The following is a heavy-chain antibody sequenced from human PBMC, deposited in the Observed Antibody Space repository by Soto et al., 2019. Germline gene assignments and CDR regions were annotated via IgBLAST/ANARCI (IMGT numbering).Heavy chain of an antibody. J-gene: IGHJ4*02. CDR2: FGPIFGTA. CDR3: AIGVTRGSFPPFDY. V-gene: IGHV1-69*12. CDR1: GDSFSSYS. D-gene: IGHD1-26*01. Sequence: QVQLVQSGAEVKEPGSSVRVSCKASGDSFSSYSFSWVRQAPGQGLEWMGGFGPIFGTANYAQKFLVRLTITADQSTSTAYLELSSLRFEDTAVYYCAIGVTRGSFPPFDYWGQGTLVTVSS.